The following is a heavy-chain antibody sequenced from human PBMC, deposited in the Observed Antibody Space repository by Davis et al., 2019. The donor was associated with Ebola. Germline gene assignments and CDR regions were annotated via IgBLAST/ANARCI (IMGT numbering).Heavy chain of an antibody. D-gene: IGHD6-19*01. Sequence: SQTLSLTCAVYGGSFSGHYWSWIRQPPGKGLEWIGEINHSGSTNYNPSLKSRVTISVDTSKNQFSLELSSVTAADTAVYYCARAYSSGWYYFDYWGQGTLVTVSS. J-gene: IGHJ4*02. CDR1: GGSFSGHY. CDR2: INHSGST. V-gene: IGHV4-34*01. CDR3: ARAYSSGWYYFDY.